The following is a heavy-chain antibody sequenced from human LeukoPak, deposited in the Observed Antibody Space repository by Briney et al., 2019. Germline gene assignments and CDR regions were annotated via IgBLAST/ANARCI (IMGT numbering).Heavy chain of an antibody. CDR3: AKEYYDSSGYYSGAVDY. CDR1: GFTFSDYY. Sequence: GGSLRLSCAASGFTFSDYYMSWIRQAPGKGLEWVSYISSSGSTIYYADSVKGRFTISRDNAKNSLYLQMNSLRAEDTALYYCAKEYYDSSGYYSGAVDYWGQGTLVTVSS. V-gene: IGHV3-11*01. D-gene: IGHD3-22*01. J-gene: IGHJ4*02. CDR2: ISSSGSTI.